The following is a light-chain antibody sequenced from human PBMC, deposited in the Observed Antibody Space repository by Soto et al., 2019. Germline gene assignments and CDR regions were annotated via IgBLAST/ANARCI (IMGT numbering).Light chain of an antibody. CDR2: GAS. J-gene: IGKJ1*01. V-gene: IGKV3-20*01. Sequence: EIVLTQSPGTLSLSAGERATLSCRASQSVSNNYLAWYQQKPGQVPTVLLYGASNRATGIPDRFSGSGSGTDFTLTISRLEPEDFVVYYCQRYDTSPTFGQGTRVEIK. CDR1: QSVSNNY. CDR3: QRYDTSPT.